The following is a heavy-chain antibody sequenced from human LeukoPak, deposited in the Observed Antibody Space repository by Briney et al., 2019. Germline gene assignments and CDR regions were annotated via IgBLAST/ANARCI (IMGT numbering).Heavy chain of an antibody. J-gene: IGHJ4*02. CDR3: TTVSVVVPAAPPS. CDR2: IKSKTDGGTT. Sequence: PGGSLRLSCAASGFTFSNAWMSWVRQAPGKGLEWVGRIKSKTDGGTTDYAAPVKGRFTISRDDSKNTLYLQMNSLKTEDAAVYYCTTVSVVVPAAPPSWGQGTPVTVSS. V-gene: IGHV3-15*01. D-gene: IGHD2-2*01. CDR1: GFTFSNAW.